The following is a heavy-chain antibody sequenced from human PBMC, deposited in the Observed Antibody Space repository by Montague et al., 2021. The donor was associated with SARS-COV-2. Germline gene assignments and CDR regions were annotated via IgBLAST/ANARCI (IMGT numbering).Heavy chain of an antibody. D-gene: IGHD1-7*01. CDR2: IYYSVXT. CDR3: ARDRELVD. Sequence: TLSLTCTVSGDSISSGGDYWNWIRQHPGKGLEWIGHIYYSVXTXYNPSLKSRVTISEDTSKNQISLKLSSVTAADTAVYYCARDRELVDWGQGIMVIVSS. J-gene: IGHJ4*02. CDR1: GDSISSGGDY. V-gene: IGHV4-31*03.